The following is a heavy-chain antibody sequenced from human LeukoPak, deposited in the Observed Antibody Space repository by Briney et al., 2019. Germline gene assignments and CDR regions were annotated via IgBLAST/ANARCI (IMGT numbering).Heavy chain of an antibody. Sequence: SETLSLTCTVSGGSISSYYWSWIRQPPGKGLEWIGYIYYSGSTNYNPSLKSRVTISVDTSKNQFSLKLSSVTAADTAVYYCARGGSGSPPDAFDIWGQGTMVTVSS. J-gene: IGHJ3*02. D-gene: IGHD3-10*01. V-gene: IGHV4-59*12. CDR1: GGSISSYY. CDR2: IYYSGST. CDR3: ARGGSGSPPDAFDI.